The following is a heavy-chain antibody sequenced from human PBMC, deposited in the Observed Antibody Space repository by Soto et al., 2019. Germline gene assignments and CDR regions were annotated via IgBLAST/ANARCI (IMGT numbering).Heavy chain of an antibody. CDR2: ISGGDTT. J-gene: IGHJ4*02. V-gene: IGHV3-23*01. Sequence: EVQLLESGGGLVKPGGSLRLYCVASGFTFGSYAMSWVRQAPGQGLDWVSTISGGDTTQYAESVKGRFTISRDKAKNTLYLQMNTLRVEYTAVYYCAPGLDMATFWTDWGQGTLVTVSS. D-gene: IGHD3-3*01. CDR1: GFTFGSYA. CDR3: APGLDMATFWTD.